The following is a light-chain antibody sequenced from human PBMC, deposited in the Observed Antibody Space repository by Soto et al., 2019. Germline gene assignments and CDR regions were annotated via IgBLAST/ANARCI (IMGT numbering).Light chain of an antibody. Sequence: QAVVTQEPSLTVSPGGTVTLTCGSSTGAVTGGHYPYWFQQKSGRAPKLVIFGNRNRPSGVPERFSGSKSGTSASLAITGLQAEDEADYYCQAYDYSLTASVFGGGTKLTVL. J-gene: IGLJ3*02. V-gene: IGLV1-40*01. CDR2: GNR. CDR3: QAYDYSLTASV. CDR1: TGAVTGGHY.